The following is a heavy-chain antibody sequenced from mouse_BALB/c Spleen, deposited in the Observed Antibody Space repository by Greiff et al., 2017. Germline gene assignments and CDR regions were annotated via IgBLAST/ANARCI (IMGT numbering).Heavy chain of an antibody. J-gene: IGHJ4*01. CDR3: ARAGVRDAMDY. CDR2: IITYSDGT. CDR1: GYSFTSYV. D-gene: IGHD2-14*01. V-gene: IGHV1-14*01. Sequence: VQLQQSGPDLVKPGPSVTLSCKASGYSFTSYVVHWVMQKPGQGLVWIGYIITYSDGTNYNEKFKGKATLTPDKSTSTVFLQLSSLTSEDSAVYYCARAGVRDAMDYWGQGTSVTVSS.